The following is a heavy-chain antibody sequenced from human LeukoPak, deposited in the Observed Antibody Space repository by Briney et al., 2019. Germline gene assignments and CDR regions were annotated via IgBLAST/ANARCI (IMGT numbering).Heavy chain of an antibody. D-gene: IGHD1-26*01. Sequence: LTXXXSGGSISNXXWSWIRQPPGKGLEWIGHIYSSGSTTYSPSLKSRVTISVDKSKNQFSLKLTSVTAADTAVYYCARHRSDGTXPXXXWG. J-gene: IGHJ1*01. V-gene: IGHV4-59*08. CDR2: IYSSGST. CDR3: ARHRSDGTXPXXX. CDR1: GGSISNXX.